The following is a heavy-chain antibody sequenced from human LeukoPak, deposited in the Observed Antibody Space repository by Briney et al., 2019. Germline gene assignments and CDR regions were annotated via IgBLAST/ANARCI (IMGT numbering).Heavy chain of an antibody. CDR2: IYSGGST. V-gene: IGHV3-53*01. CDR3: ATGYSSSWYY. Sequence: GGSLRLSCAASGFSVSSNYMSWVRQALGKGLEWVSVIYSGGSTYYADSVKGRFTISRDNSKNTLYLQMHCLRAEDTAVYYCATGYSSSWYYWGQGTLVTVSS. J-gene: IGHJ4*02. D-gene: IGHD6-13*01. CDR1: GFSVSSNY.